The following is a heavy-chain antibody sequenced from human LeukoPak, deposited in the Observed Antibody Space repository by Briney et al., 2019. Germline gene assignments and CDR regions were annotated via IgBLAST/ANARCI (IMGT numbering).Heavy chain of an antibody. D-gene: IGHD2-15*01. Sequence: SETLSLTCAVYGGSFSGYYWSWIRQPPGKGLEWIGEINHSGSTNYNPSLKSRVTISVDTSKNQFSLKLSSVTAADTAVYYCARGRIRYCSGGSCYAGVHWYFDLWGRGTLVTVS. J-gene: IGHJ2*01. CDR3: ARGRIRYCSGGSCYAGVHWYFDL. CDR1: GGSFSGYY. CDR2: INHSGST. V-gene: IGHV4-34*01.